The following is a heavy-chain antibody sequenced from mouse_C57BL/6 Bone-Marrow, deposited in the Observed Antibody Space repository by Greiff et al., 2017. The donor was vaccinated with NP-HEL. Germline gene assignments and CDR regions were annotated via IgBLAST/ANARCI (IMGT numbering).Heavy chain of an antibody. D-gene: IGHD1-1*01. CDR1: GYTFTDYN. Sequence: VQLQQSGPELVKPGASVKIPCKASGYTFTDYNMDWVKQSPGKSLEWIGDINPNNGGTIYNQKFKGKATLTVDNASSTAYMELRSLTSEDTAVYYCARKRDYYGSSFYDWGQGTTLTVSS. J-gene: IGHJ2*01. CDR2: INPNNGGT. CDR3: ARKRDYYGSSFYD. V-gene: IGHV1-18*01.